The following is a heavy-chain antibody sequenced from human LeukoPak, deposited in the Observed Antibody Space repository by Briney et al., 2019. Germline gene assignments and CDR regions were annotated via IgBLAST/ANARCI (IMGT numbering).Heavy chain of an antibody. CDR3: ARLANGPDYNWFDP. D-gene: IGHD2-8*01. CDR1: GGSISDSSYY. V-gene: IGHV4-39*02. J-gene: IGHJ5*02. CDR2: IYYSGST. Sequence: SETLSLTCTVPGGSISDSSYYWGWIRQPPGKGLEWIGSIYYSGSTYYTPSLKSRVSISVDTSKNHFSLKLSSVTAADTAVYYCARLANGPDYNWFDPWGQGTLVTVSS.